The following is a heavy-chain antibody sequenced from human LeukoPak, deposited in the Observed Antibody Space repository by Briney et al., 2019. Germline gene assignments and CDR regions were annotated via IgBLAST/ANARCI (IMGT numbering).Heavy chain of an antibody. CDR3: ASFSGSYALDY. CDR1: GYTFTGYY. Sequence: ASVTVSCKASGYTFTGYYMHWVRQAPGQGLEWMGWINPNSGGTNYAQKFQGRVTMTEDTSTDTAYMELNSLRSEDTAVYYCASFSGSYALDYWGQGTLVTVSS. V-gene: IGHV1-2*02. J-gene: IGHJ4*02. CDR2: INPNSGGT. D-gene: IGHD1-26*01.